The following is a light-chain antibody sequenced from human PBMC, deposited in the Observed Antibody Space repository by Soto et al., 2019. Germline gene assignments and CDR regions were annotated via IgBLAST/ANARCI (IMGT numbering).Light chain of an antibody. V-gene: IGKV3-20*01. CDR3: HQYASYPQT. J-gene: IGKJ1*01. Sequence: EIVLTQSPDTLSLSPGERATLSCRASQSVAKNYLAWYQQEPGQAPRLLIYGPSSRATGIPDRFRGRGSGTDLPLTTSRREPEELAVYYCHQYASYPQTFGQGTKVEIK. CDR2: GPS. CDR1: QSVAKNY.